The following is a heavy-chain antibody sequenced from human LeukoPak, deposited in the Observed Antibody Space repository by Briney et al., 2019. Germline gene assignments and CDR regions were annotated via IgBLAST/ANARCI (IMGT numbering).Heavy chain of an antibody. D-gene: IGHD6-13*01. CDR2: ISYDGSNK. V-gene: IGHV3-30*18. Sequence: VGSLRHSCAASGFTFSSHVIHWVRQAPGKGLEWVALISYDGSNKEYADFVKGRFTISRDNSKNTLYLQMTSLRAEDTAVYYCAKGRPGIAAAGSRGYFDYWG. J-gene: IGHJ4*01. CDR3: AKGRPGIAAAGSRGYFDY. CDR1: GFTFSSHV.